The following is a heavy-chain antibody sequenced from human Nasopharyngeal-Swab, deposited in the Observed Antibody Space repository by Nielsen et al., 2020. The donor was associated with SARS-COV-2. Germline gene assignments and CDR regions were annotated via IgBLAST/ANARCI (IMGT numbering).Heavy chain of an antibody. V-gene: IGHV5-51*01. CDR1: GYSFTRYW. CDR3: ARLSNWDFDS. J-gene: IGHJ4*02. Sequence: ESLKIPCKGSGYSFTRYWIGWVRQLPGQGLEWMGIIYPGDSDTRYSPSFQGQVTISADKSISTAYLQWNGLKASDTAMYYCARLSNWDFDSWGQGTLVTVSS. CDR2: IYPGDSDT. D-gene: IGHD1-1*01.